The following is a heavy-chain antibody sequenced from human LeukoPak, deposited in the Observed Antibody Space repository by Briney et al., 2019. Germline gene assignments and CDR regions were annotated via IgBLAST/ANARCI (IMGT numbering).Heavy chain of an antibody. V-gene: IGHV1-18*01. CDR3: ALVVIPFACFDP. J-gene: IGHJ5*02. CDR1: GYTLTSYG. Sequence: ASVKVSCKASGYTLTSYGISWVRQAPGQGLEWMGWISAYNGNTNYAQKLQGRVTMTTDTSTSTAYMELRSLRSDDTAVYYCALVVIPFACFDPWGQGTLVTVSS. CDR2: ISAYNGNT. D-gene: IGHD3-22*01.